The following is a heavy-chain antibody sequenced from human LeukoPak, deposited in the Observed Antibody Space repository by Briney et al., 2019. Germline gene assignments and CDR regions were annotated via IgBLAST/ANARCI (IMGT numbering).Heavy chain of an antibody. CDR2: IRYDGSNK. J-gene: IGHJ4*02. CDR3: AKAAHYDFWSGYDY. V-gene: IGHV3-30*02. CDR1: GFTFSDYY. Sequence: GGSLRLSCVASGFTFSDYYMSWIRQAPGKGLEWVTFIRYDGSNKYYTDSVKARFTISRDNSKNTLYLQMNSLRAEDTAVYYCAKAAHYDFWSGYDYWGQGTVVTVSS. D-gene: IGHD3-3*01.